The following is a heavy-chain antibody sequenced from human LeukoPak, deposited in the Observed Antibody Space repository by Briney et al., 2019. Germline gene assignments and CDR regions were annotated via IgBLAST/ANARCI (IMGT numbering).Heavy chain of an antibody. CDR1: AFTFSNYW. CDR3: ATGSIAVAGKLDY. CDR2: INSDGSST. V-gene: IGHV3-74*01. Sequence: GGSLRLSCAASAFTFSNYWMHWVRQAPGKGLVWVSRINSDGSSTSYADSVKGRFTISRDNAKNTLYLQMNSLRAEDTAVYYCATGSIAVAGKLDYWGQGTLVTVSS. J-gene: IGHJ4*02. D-gene: IGHD6-19*01.